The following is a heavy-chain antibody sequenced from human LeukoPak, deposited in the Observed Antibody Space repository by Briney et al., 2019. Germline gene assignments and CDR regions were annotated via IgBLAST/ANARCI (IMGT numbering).Heavy chain of an antibody. J-gene: IGHJ4*02. D-gene: IGHD3-10*01. CDR1: GFTFSSYV. CDR3: AKTMVRGVIIPFDS. CDR2: ISGSGGTT. Sequence: GGSLRLSCAASGFTFSSYVMSWVRQAPGKGLEWVSVISGSGGTTYYADSVKGRFTISRDNSKNTLYLQMNSLRAEDTALYYCAKTMVRGVIIPFDSWGRGTLVTVSS. V-gene: IGHV3-23*01.